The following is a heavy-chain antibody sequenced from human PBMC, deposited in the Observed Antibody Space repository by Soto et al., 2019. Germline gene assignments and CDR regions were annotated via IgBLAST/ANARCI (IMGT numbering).Heavy chain of an antibody. J-gene: IGHJ3*02. D-gene: IGHD3-16*01. Sequence: SETLSLTYAVSGGSVNAYSWNWIRQAPGRGLEWIGYAYSTGSANYNPSLRSRVTISVDTSKNQFSLKLSSVTAADTAVYYCAYTRYPAGGAFHIWCHGKTVT. CDR1: GGSVNAYS. CDR2: AYSTGSA. CDR3: AYTRYPAGGAFHI. V-gene: IGHV4-59*02.